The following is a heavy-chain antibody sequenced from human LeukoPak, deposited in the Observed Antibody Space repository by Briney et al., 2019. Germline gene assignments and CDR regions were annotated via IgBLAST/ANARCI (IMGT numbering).Heavy chain of an antibody. D-gene: IGHD6-6*01. CDR2: INDSGST. CDR1: SVSFSGYY. Sequence: SETLSLTCAVYSVSFSGYYWSWIRQSPGKGLEWIGDINDSGSTNYNPSVKSRATISVDTSKNQFSLKLSSVTAEDTAVYYCARESFAARWDWGQGTLVTVSS. V-gene: IGHV4-34*01. CDR3: ARESFAARWD. J-gene: IGHJ4*02.